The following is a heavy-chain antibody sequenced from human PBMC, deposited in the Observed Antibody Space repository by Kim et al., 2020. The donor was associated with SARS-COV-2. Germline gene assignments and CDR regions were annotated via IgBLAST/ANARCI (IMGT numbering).Heavy chain of an antibody. J-gene: IGHJ4*02. CDR1: GYTFTSYG. CDR3: ARDEGQYSSSWSHFDY. Sequence: ASVKVSCKASGYTFTSYGISWVRQAPEQGLEWMGWISAYNGNTNYAQKLQGRVTMTTDTSTSTAYMELRSLRSDDTAVYYCARDEGQYSSSWSHFDYWGQGTLVTVSS. CDR2: ISAYNGNT. D-gene: IGHD6-13*01. V-gene: IGHV1-18*04.